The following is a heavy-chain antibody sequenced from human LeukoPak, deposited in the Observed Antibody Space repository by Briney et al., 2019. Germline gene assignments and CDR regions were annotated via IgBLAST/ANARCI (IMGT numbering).Heavy chain of an antibody. CDR1: GGSFSDYY. J-gene: IGHJ4*02. CDR3: ARQGVVVPAAEYTSFDY. D-gene: IGHD2-2*01. CDR2: INHSGRN. Sequence: SETLSLTCAVYGGSFSDYYWSWIRQPPGKGLEWIGEINHSGRNNYNPSLKSRVTISVDTSKNQFSLKLSSVTAADTAVYYCARQGVVVPAAEYTSFDYWGQGTLVTVSS. V-gene: IGHV4-34*01.